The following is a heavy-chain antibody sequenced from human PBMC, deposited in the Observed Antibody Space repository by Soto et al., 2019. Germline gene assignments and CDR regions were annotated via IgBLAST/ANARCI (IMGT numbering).Heavy chain of an antibody. D-gene: IGHD6-13*01. V-gene: IGHV4-30-4*01. CDR2: IYYSGST. CDR3: ARVSDRYSSSWYVSGGDY. CDR1: GGSISSGDYY. J-gene: IGHJ4*02. Sequence: TSETLSLTCTVSGGSISSGDYYWSWIRQPPGKGLEWIGYIYYSGSTYYNPSLKSRVTISVDTSKNQFSLKLSSVTAADTAVYYCARVSDRYSSSWYVSGGDYWGQGTLVTVSS.